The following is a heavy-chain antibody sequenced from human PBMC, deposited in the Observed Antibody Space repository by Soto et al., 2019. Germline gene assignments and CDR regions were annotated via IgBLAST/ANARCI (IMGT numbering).Heavy chain of an antibody. CDR3: ASDLGVARIDDYYYHGMDV. V-gene: IGHV1-3*01. CDR1: GYTFTSYA. D-gene: IGHD5-12*01. Sequence: EVSVKVSCKSPGYTFTSYAMHWVRQAPGQRLEWMGWINAGNGNTKYSQKLQGRVTMTTVASTSTAYMDLRSLRSADTAVYYCASDLGVARIDDYYYHGMDVRGQGTTVTVSS. CDR2: INAGNGNT. J-gene: IGHJ6*02.